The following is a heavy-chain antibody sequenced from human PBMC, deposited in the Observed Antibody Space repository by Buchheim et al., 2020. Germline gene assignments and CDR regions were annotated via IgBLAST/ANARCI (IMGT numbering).Heavy chain of an antibody. Sequence: EVQLVESGGGLVQPGGSLRLSCAASGFTFSSYWMHWVRQAPGKGLVWVSRINSDGSSTSYADSVKGRFTISRDTAKHTLYLQMNSLRAEDTAVYFCARDPPHPSFWSGYDYYYGMDVRGQGTT. D-gene: IGHD3-3*01. CDR2: INSDGSST. CDR1: GFTFSSYW. V-gene: IGHV3-74*01. CDR3: ARDPPHPSFWSGYDYYYGMDV. J-gene: IGHJ6*02.